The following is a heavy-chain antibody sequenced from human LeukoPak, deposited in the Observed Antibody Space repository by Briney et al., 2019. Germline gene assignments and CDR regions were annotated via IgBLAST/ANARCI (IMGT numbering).Heavy chain of an antibody. V-gene: IGHV3-21*01. D-gene: IGHD1-26*01. J-gene: IGHJ4*02. CDR1: GFTFSSYS. CDR3: ASARSGSYSRD. Sequence: GGSLRLSCAASGFTFSSYSMNWVRQAPGKGLEWVSSISSSSSYIYYADSVKDRFTISRDNAKNSLYLQMNSLRAEDTAVYYCASARSGSYSRDWGQGTLVTVSS. CDR2: ISSSSSYI.